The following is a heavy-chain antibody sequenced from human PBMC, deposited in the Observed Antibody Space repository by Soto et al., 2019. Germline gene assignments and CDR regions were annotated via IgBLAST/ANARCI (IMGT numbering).Heavy chain of an antibody. CDR3: ARQPTTADIDVWFDH. V-gene: IGHV4-39*01. J-gene: IGHJ5*02. CDR1: SGSISSSRSY. Sequence: QLQLQESGPGLVNASETLSLTCNVSSGSISSSRSYWAWIRQPPGKGLEWIANIFYSGSTYYNPSLASRVTVPVDTSKNQFSLRLSSVTAADTSVYYCARQPTTADIDVWFDHWGKGTLVSVSS. D-gene: IGHD2-2*01. CDR2: IFYSGST.